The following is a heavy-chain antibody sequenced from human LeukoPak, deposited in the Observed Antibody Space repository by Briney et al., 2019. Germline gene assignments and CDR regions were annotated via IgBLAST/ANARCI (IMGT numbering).Heavy chain of an antibody. CDR2: INPNSGGT. CDR3: AILVVPAAKLNYYYYGMDV. D-gene: IGHD2-2*01. CDR1: GYTFTGYY. V-gene: IGHV1-2*02. Sequence: ASVKVSCKASGYTFTGYYMHWVRQAPGQGLEWMGWINPNSGGTNYAQKFQGRVTMTRDTSISTAYMELSRLRSDDTAVYYCAILVVPAAKLNYYYYGMDVWGQGTTVTVSS. J-gene: IGHJ6*02.